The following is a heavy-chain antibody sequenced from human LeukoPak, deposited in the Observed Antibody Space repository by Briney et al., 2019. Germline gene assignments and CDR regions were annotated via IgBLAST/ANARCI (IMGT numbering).Heavy chain of an antibody. V-gene: IGHV3-33*06. Sequence: PGGSLRLPCAASGFTFSSYGMHWVRQAPGKGLEWVAVIWHDGSNKYYADSVKGRFTISRDNSKNTLYLQMSSLRAEDTAVYYCAKDRGRYYDSSGYYWGYYFDSWGQGILVTVST. CDR1: GFTFSSYG. CDR2: IWHDGSNK. J-gene: IGHJ4*02. CDR3: AKDRGRYYDSSGYYWGYYFDS. D-gene: IGHD3-22*01.